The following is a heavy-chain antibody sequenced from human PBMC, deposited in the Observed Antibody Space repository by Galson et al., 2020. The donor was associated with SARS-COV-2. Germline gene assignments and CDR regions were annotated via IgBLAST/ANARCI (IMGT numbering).Heavy chain of an antibody. D-gene: IGHD1-26*01. CDR1: GGSFSGYY. Sequence: SQASATLSLTCAVYGGSFSGYYWSWIRQPPGKGLEWIGEINHSGSTNYNPSLKRRVTISVDTSTNQFSLKLSSVTAADTAVYYCARVYAPASRAFGRPDDWGQGTLVTVAA. V-gene: IGHV4-34*01. CDR3: ARVYAPASRAFGRPDD. J-gene: IGHJ4*02. CDR2: INHSGST.